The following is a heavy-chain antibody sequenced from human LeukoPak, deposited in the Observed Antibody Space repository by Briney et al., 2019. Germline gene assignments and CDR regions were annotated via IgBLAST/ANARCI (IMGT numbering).Heavy chain of an antibody. CDR2: ISYDGSNK. D-gene: IGHD2-2*01. V-gene: IGHV3-30-3*01. CDR1: GFTFSSYA. J-gene: IGHJ6*02. Sequence: GGSLRLSCAASGFTFSSYAMHWVRQAPGKGLEWVAVISYDGSNKYYADSVKGRFTISRDKSKNTLYLQMNSLRAEDTAVYYCARVLEYCSSTSCYDGYYGMDVWGQGTTVTVSS. CDR3: ARVLEYCSSTSCYDGYYGMDV.